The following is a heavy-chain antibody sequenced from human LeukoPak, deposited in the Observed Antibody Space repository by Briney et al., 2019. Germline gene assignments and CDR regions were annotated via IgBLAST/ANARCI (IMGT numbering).Heavy chain of an antibody. CDR1: GPTFTSYA. Sequence: GRSLTPSCAAAGPTFTSYAIGSVRQPPGEWLEWLANIQDDGSERTYMDSVKGRFTISRDNAKQLLYLQMSSLRAEDTAVYYCAGGSGWTSEYWGQGTLVTVSS. CDR2: IQDDGSER. D-gene: IGHD6-19*01. CDR3: AGGSGWTSEY. V-gene: IGHV3-7*03. J-gene: IGHJ4*02.